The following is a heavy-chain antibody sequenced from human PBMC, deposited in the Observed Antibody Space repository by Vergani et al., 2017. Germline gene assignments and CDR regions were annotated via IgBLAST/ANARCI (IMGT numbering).Heavy chain of an antibody. CDR2: IYTSGST. V-gene: IGHV4-61*02. D-gene: IGHD2-15*01. Sequence: QVQLQESGPGLVKPSQTLSLTCTVSGGSISSGSYYWSWIRQPAGQGLEWIGRIYTSGSTNYNPSLKSRVTISVDTSKNQFSLKLSSVTAADTAVYYCAREADCSGGSCPFDYWGQGTLVTVSS. J-gene: IGHJ4*02. CDR1: GGSISSGSYY. CDR3: AREADCSGGSCPFDY.